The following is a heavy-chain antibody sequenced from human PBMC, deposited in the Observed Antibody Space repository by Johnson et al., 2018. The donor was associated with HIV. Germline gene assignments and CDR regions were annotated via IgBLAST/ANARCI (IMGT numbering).Heavy chain of an antibody. V-gene: IGHV3-9*01. CDR1: GFTVSSNY. D-gene: IGHD3-10*01. J-gene: IGHJ3*02. Sequence: VQLVESGGGLVQPGGSLRLSCAASGFTVSSNYMSWVRQAPGKGLEWVSGISWNSGSIGYVDSVKGRFTISRDNAKNSLYLQMNSLRPEDTALYYCAKDLLESHLGGSASDIWGQGTMVTVSS. CDR2: ISWNSGSI. CDR3: AKDLLESHLGGSASDI.